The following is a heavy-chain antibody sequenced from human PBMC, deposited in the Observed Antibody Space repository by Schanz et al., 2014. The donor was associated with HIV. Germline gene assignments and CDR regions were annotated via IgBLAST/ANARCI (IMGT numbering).Heavy chain of an antibody. CDR2: IWYDGSNE. CDR1: GFTFSSYG. D-gene: IGHD6-13*01. J-gene: IGHJ4*02. CDR3: ARALNRGSSSWYIWYFDY. Sequence: QVQLLESGGGVVQPGRCLRLSCAASGFTFSSYGMHWVRQAPGTGLEWVAVIWYDGSNECYADSVKGRFTISRDNSKNTLYLQMNSLRAEDTAVYYCARALNRGSSSWYIWYFDYWGQGTLVTVS. V-gene: IGHV3-33*01.